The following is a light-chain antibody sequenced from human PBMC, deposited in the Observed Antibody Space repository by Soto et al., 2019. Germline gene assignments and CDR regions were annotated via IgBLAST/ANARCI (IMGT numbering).Light chain of an antibody. Sequence: QAVLPQPPSASGTPGQRVTISCSGSNSNIGSNTVNWYQQLPKTAPKLLIYSNNQRPSGVPDRFSGSKSGISASLAISGLQSEDEADYYCAAWDDSLNGLVFGGGTKLTVL. J-gene: IGLJ2*01. CDR2: SNN. CDR1: NSNIGSNT. V-gene: IGLV1-44*01. CDR3: AAWDDSLNGLV.